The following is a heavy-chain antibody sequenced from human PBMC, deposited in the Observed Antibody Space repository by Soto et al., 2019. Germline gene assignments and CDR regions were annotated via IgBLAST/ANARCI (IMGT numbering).Heavy chain of an antibody. V-gene: IGHV3-23*01. D-gene: IGHD2-8*01. J-gene: IGHJ4*02. CDR3: AKLEGGGYCTNGVCYGRVVDY. CDR1: GFTFSSYA. Sequence: EVQLLESGGGLVQPGGSLRLSCAASGFTFSSYAMSWVRQAPGKGLEWVSAISGSGGSTYYADSVKGRFTISRDNSKNTLYLQMNSLRAEDTAVYYCAKLEGGGYCTNGVCYGRVVDYWGQGTLVTVSS. CDR2: ISGSGGST.